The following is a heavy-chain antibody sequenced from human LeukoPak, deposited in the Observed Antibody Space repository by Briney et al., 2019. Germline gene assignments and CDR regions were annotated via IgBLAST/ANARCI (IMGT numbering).Heavy chain of an antibody. D-gene: IGHD3-10*01. V-gene: IGHV4-30-4*07. J-gene: IGHJ4*02. CDR3: ARAGWFGESSLDY. CDR2: IYYSGST. Sequence: SETLSLTCAVSGGSISSGGYSWSWIRQPPGKGLEWIGYIYYSGSTYYNPSLKSRVTISVDTSKNQFSLKLSSVTAAGTAVYYCARAGWFGESSLDYWGQGTLVTVSS. CDR1: GGSISSGGYS.